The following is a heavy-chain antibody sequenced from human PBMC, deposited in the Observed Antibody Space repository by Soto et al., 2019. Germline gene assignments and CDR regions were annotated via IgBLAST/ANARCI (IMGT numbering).Heavy chain of an antibody. CDR1: GYTFTRSG. CDR2: ISTYNGDT. J-gene: IGHJ6*02. CDR3: AREGVAPYYYYGMDV. D-gene: IGHD5-12*01. Sequence: ASVKVSCKASGYTFTRSGISWVRQAPGQGLEWMGWISTYNGDTNYAQTFQGRVTMTTDTSTSTVHMEVRSLRSDDTAVYYCAREGVAPYYYYGMDVWGQGTPVTAP. V-gene: IGHV1-18*01.